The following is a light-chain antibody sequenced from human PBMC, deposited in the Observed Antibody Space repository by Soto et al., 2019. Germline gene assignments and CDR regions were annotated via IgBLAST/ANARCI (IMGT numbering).Light chain of an antibody. CDR1: QAIRNY. V-gene: IGKV1-33*01. CDR3: RQYDTLPPT. J-gene: IGKJ4*01. CDR2: GGS. Sequence: DIQMTQSPSSLSASVGDRVTITCQASQAIRNYLNWYQQRPGTAPKLLIYGGSTLETGVPSRFSGRGSAADFTLTISSLQPEDIATYYCRQYDTLPPTFGGGTKVEIK.